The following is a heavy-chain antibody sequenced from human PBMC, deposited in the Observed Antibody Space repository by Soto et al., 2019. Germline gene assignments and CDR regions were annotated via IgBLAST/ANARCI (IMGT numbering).Heavy chain of an antibody. CDR2: IYPGDSDA. D-gene: IGHD3-22*01. CDR1: GYSFTNYC. J-gene: IGHJ4*02. CDR3: ATQGYESSGYFDY. V-gene: IGHV5-51*01. Sequence: GEALKISCKTSGYSFTNYCIGWVRQMPGKGPERIGIIYPGDSDAEYSPSFEGQVTISVDKSVRTAYLQWSSLKASDTAMYYCATQGYESSGYFDYWGQGTLVTVSS.